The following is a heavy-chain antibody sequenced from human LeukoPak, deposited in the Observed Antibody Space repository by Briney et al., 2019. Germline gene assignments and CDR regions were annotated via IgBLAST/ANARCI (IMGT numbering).Heavy chain of an antibody. V-gene: IGHV7-4-1*02. Sequence: GASVKVSCKASGGTFSSYAISWVRQAPGQGLEWMGWINTNTGNPTYAQGFTGRFVLSLDTSVSTAYLQISSLKADDTAMYYCARGDYETHGYQTRWGQGTLVTVSS. CDR3: ARGDYETHGYQTR. J-gene: IGHJ4*02. CDR2: INTNTGNP. CDR1: GGTFSSYA. D-gene: IGHD3-22*01.